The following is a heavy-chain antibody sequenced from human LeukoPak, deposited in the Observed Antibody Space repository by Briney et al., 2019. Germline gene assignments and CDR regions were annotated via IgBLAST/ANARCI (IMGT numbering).Heavy chain of an antibody. J-gene: IGHJ3*02. CDR2: ISGSYSTI. D-gene: IGHD1-14*01. CDR3: TTGHMDSFDI. V-gene: IGHV3-48*01. Sequence: PGGSLRLSCAASGFTFSSYSMNWVRQAPGKGLEWVSYISGSYSTIYYADSVKGRFTVPRDNAKTSLYLQMNSLKTEDTAVYYCTTGHMDSFDIWGQGTMVTVSS. CDR1: GFTFSSYS.